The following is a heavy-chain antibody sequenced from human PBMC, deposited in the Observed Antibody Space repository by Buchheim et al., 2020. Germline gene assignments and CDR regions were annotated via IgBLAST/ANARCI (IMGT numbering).Heavy chain of an antibody. D-gene: IGHD2-15*01. CDR1: GFTFSSYW. CDR3: AREGLPSGYCSGGSCPRRGYFDL. V-gene: IGHV3-74*01. J-gene: IGHJ2*01. CDR2: INSDGSST. Sequence: EVQLVESGGGLVQPGGSLRLSCAASGFTFSSYWMHWVRQAPGKGLVWVSRINSDGSSTSYADSVKGRFTISRDNAKNTLYLQMNSLRAEDTAVYYCAREGLPSGYCSGGSCPRRGYFDLWGRGTL.